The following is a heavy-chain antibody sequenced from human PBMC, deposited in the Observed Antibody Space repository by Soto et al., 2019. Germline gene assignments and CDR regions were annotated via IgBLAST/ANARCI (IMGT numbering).Heavy chain of an antibody. D-gene: IGHD3-10*01. Sequence: SETLSLTCAVYGGSFSGYYWSWIRQPPGQGLEWIGEINHSGSTNYNPSLKSRVTISVDTSKNQFSLKLSSVTAANTAVYYCARGSRRSMVRGVSSRVNWFDPWGQGTLVTVSS. V-gene: IGHV4-34*01. CDR1: GGSFSGYY. CDR3: ARGSRRSMVRGVSSRVNWFDP. J-gene: IGHJ5*02. CDR2: INHSGST.